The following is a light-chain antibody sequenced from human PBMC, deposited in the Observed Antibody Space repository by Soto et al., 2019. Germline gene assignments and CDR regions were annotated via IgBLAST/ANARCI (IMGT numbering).Light chain of an antibody. CDR1: SSDAGAYNY. Sequence: QSVLTQPASVSGSPGQSITISCTGTSSDAGAYNYVSWYQQHPAKVPKLMIYDVSNRPSGVSDRFSGSKSGNTASLTISGLQAEDEADYYCYSYTSSSTYVFGTGTKVTAL. CDR3: YSYTSSSTYV. J-gene: IGLJ1*01. V-gene: IGLV2-14*01. CDR2: DVS.